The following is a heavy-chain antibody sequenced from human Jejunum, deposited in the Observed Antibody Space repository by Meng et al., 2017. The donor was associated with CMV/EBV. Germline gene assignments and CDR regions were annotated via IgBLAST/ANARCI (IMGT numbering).Heavy chain of an antibody. CDR3: ATADEYAIKY. D-gene: IGHD5-12*01. Sequence: QGRLQGGGAGLLKPSETLSLTCTLSGGSFSAYTGSWIRQAPGKGLEWIAEIDHLRRTNFNPSLKSRVSISRDTSRDQFSLRLNSVTAADTAVYYCATADEYAIKYWGQGTLVTVSS. J-gene: IGHJ4*02. V-gene: IGHV4-34*01. CDR1: GGSFSAYT. CDR2: IDHLRRT.